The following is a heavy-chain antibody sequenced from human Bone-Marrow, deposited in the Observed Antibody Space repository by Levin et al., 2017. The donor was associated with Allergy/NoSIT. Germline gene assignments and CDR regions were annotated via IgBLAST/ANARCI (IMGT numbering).Heavy chain of an antibody. CDR1: GGTFSSYT. V-gene: IGHV1-69*08. D-gene: IGHD2-2*01. CDR3: ARDRDVQVPSALGL. Sequence: GGSLRLSCKVSGGTFSSYTLNWVRQTPGQGLEWMGRIIPIIERTNYAQKFQGRVTITADKSTSTAYMEVSSLRSEDTAIYYCARDRDVQVPSALGLWGQGTLVTVSS. J-gene: IGHJ4*02. CDR2: IIPIIERT.